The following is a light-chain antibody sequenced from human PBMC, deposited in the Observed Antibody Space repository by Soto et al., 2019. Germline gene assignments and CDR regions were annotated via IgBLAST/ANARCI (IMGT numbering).Light chain of an antibody. J-gene: IGKJ5*01. CDR3: QQYNSLPPT. Sequence: DIQMTQSPSSLSASVGDRVTITCQASRDIGKYLNWFQEKPGKAPKLLIYDASNLQTGVPSRFSGGGSGTDFSFTISSLQPEEFATYYCQQYNSLPPTFGQGTRLEI. CDR2: DAS. CDR1: RDIGKY. V-gene: IGKV1-33*01.